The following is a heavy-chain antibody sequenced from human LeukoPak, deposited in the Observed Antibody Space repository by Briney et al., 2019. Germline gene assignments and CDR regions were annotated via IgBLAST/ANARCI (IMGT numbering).Heavy chain of an antibody. J-gene: IGHJ6*02. CDR2: ISGSGGST. D-gene: IGHD6-19*01. V-gene: IGHV3-23*01. CDR1: GFTFSSYW. CDR3: AKDNGMERWLRYYYYGMDV. Sequence: PGGSLRLSCAASGFTFSSYWMSWVRQAPGKGLEWVSAISGSGGSTYYADSVKGRFTVSRDNSKNTLYLQMNSLRAEDTAVYYCAKDNGMERWLRYYYYGMDVWGQGTTVTVSS.